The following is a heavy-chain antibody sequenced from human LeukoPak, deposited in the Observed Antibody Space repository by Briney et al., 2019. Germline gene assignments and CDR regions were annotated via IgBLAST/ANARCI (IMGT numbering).Heavy chain of an antibody. V-gene: IGHV1-69*13. D-gene: IGHD4-11*01. CDR3: ASLEPPTVTDRSDPGFDY. J-gene: IGHJ4*02. CDR1: GGTFSSYA. CDR2: IIPIFGTA. Sequence: SVKVSCKASGGTFSSYAISWVRQAPGQGLEWMGGIIPIFGTANYAQKFQGRVTIIADESTSTAYMELSSLRSEDTAVYYCASLEPPTVTDRSDPGFDYWGQGTLVTVSS.